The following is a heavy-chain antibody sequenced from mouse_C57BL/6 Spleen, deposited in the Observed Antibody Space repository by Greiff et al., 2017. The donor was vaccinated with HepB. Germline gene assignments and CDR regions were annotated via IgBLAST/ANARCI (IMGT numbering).Heavy chain of an antibody. D-gene: IGHD1-3*01. CDR1: GYTFTDYY. CDR2: IYPGSGNN. J-gene: IGHJ3*01. V-gene: IGHV1-76*01. CDR3: ARRGYNSRGFDY. Sequence: LVESGAELVRPGASVKLSCKASGYTFTDYYINWVKQRPGQGLEWIARIYPGSGNNYYNEKFKGKATLTAEKSSSPAYMQLSSLTSEDSAVYFCARRGYNSRGFDYWGQGTLVTVSS.